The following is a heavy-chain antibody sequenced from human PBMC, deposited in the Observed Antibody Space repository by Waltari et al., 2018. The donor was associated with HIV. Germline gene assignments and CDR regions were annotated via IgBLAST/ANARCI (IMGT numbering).Heavy chain of an antibody. CDR3: ARFATHFYEGYRWNGFEAYGMDV. D-gene: IGHD3-22*01. CDR1: DFKFGKNS. CDR2: IYIDGKV. V-gene: IGHV3-53*01. Sequence: VHLVESGGTLVQPGGSLRLSCIVSDFKFGKNSWTWLWTPPGKRLEWVSTIYIDGKVFSADSVKGRFTLSRDTSKNTLYLQMSGLRVDDTATYYCARFATHFYEGYRWNGFEAYGMDVWGRGTTVTISS. J-gene: IGHJ6*02.